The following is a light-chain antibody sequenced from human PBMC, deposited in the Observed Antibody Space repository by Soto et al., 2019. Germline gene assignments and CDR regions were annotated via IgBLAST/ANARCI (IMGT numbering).Light chain of an antibody. CDR2: AAS. J-gene: IGKJ5*01. V-gene: IGKV3D-15*01. Sequence: EVVLTQSPSTLSVSPGERATLSCRASESVNSNLAWYQQKPGQAPRLLVYAASTRAPGVPARFSGTGSGTDFRLTINSLQSEDFAIYYCQQYSEWPPITFGQGTRLEIK. CDR1: ESVNSN. CDR3: QQYSEWPPIT.